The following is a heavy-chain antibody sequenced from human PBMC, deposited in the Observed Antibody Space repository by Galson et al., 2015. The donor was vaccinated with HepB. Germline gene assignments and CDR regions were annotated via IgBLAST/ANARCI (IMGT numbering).Heavy chain of an antibody. CDR1: GFSLRNGRMG. Sequence: PALVKPTQTLTLTCTVSGFSLRNGRMGVSWTRQPPGKALEWLAHIFSNDEKSFSTSLKSRLSISKDTSKSQVVLTLTNMDPVDTATYYCVRILKADGSGWWYSFDYWGQGTLVTVSS. J-gene: IGHJ4*02. CDR3: VRILKADGSGWWYSFDY. V-gene: IGHV2-26*01. D-gene: IGHD6-19*01. CDR2: IFSNDEK.